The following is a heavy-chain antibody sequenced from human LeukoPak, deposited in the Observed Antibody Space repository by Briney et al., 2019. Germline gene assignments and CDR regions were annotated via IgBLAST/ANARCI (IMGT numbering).Heavy chain of an antibody. J-gene: IGHJ6*03. D-gene: IGHD5-12*01. CDR1: GGSISSYY. CDR2: IYYSGST. CDR3: ARDHHSGYDMGYYYYMDV. Sequence: PSETLSLTCTVSGGSISSYYWSWIRQPPGKRLEWIGYIYYSGSTNYNPSLKSRVTISVDTSKNQFSLKLSSVTAADTAVYYCARDHHSGYDMGYYYYMDVWGKGTTVTVSS. V-gene: IGHV4-59*01.